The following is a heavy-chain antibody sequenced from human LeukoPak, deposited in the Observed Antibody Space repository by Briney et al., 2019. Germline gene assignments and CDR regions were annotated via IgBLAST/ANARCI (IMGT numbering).Heavy chain of an antibody. CDR1: GFTFSSYG. CDR3: AKDGSGSLIYYFDY. V-gene: IGHV3-30*18. D-gene: IGHD1-26*01. CDR2: ISYDGSNK. J-gene: IGHJ4*02. Sequence: GRSLRLSCAASGFTFSSYGMHWVRQAPGKGLEWVAVISYDGSNKYCADSVKGRFTISRDNSKNTLYLQMNSLRAEDTAVYHCAKDGSGSLIYYFDYWGQGTLVTVSS.